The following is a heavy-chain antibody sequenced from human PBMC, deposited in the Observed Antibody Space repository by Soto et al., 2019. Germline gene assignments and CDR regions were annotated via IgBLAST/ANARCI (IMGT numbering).Heavy chain of an antibody. Sequence: GGSLRLSCAASGFTFSSYSMNWVRQAPGKGLEWVSSISISSSYIYYADSVKGRFTISRDNAKNSLYLQMNSLRAEDTAVYYCARDGVEMATITHYYYGMDVWGQGATVTVSS. CDR1: GFTFSSYS. CDR2: ISISSSYI. CDR3: ARDGVEMATITHYYYGMDV. V-gene: IGHV3-21*01. D-gene: IGHD5-12*01. J-gene: IGHJ6*02.